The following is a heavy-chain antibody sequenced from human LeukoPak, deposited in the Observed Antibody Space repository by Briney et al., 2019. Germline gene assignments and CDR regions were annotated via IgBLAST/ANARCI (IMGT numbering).Heavy chain of an antibody. J-gene: IGHJ4*02. CDR3: ARGHRQTEYYFDY. CDR1: GGTFSSYA. Sequence: ASVKVSCKASGGTFSSYAISWVRQAPGQGLEWMGGIIPIFGTANYAQKFQGRVTITTDESTSTAYMELSSLRSEDTAVYYCARGHRQTEYYFDYWGQGTLVTVSS. D-gene: IGHD2-21*02. CDR2: IIPIFGTA. V-gene: IGHV1-69*05.